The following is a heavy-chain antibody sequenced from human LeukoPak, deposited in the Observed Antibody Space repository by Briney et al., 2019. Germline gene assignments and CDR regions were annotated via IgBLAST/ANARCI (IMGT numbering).Heavy chain of an antibody. D-gene: IGHD3-10*01. V-gene: IGHV4-28*01. CDR2: IYYSGST. CDR3: AMHLGSGSYPDGFDI. Sequence: SDTLSLTCAVSGYSISSSNWWGWIRQPPGKGLEWIGYIYYSGSTNYNPSLKSRVTISVDTSKNQFSLRLSTVSAADTAVYYCAMHLGSGSYPDGFDIWGQGTMVTVSS. J-gene: IGHJ3*02. CDR1: GYSISSSNW.